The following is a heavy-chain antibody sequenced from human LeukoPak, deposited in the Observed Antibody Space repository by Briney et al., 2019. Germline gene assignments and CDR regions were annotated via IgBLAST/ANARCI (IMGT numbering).Heavy chain of an antibody. CDR2: INQDGSEK. CDR3: TGGTYYFDH. D-gene: IGHD1-14*01. J-gene: IGHJ4*02. V-gene: IGHV3-7*01. Sequence: PGGSLRLSCTASGFTFRSYSMNWVRQAPGKGLEWVANINQDGSEKYYVDSVRGRFAISRDNAKNSLYLQMNSLRPEDTAMYYCTGGTYYFDHWGQGALVTVSS. CDR1: GFTFRSYS.